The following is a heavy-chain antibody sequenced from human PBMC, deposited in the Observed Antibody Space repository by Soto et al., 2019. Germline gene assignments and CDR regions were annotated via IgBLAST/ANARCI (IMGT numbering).Heavy chain of an antibody. J-gene: IGHJ4*02. Sequence: GESLKISCAASGFTFSSYSMNWVRQAPGKGLEWVSYISSSSSTIYYADSVKGRFTISRDNAKNSLYLQMNSLRAEDTAVYYCARGQMTTVTSGFDYWGQGTLVTVSS. V-gene: IGHV3-48*01. CDR1: GFTFSSYS. D-gene: IGHD4-17*01. CDR2: ISSSSSTI. CDR3: ARGQMTTVTSGFDY.